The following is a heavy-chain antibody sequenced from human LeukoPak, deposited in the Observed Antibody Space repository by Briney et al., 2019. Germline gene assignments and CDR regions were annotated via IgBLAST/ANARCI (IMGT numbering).Heavy chain of an antibody. J-gene: IGHJ4*02. Sequence: GESLQISCKGSGYSFTTYWIDWVRQLPGKGLEWMGIIYPGDSDTRYSPSFQGQVTISADKSISTAHLQWSSLKASDTAMYYCARSGYSYSGYFDYWGQGTLVTVSS. CDR3: ARSGYSYSGYFDY. CDR2: IYPGDSDT. D-gene: IGHD5-18*01. V-gene: IGHV5-51*01. CDR1: GYSFTTYW.